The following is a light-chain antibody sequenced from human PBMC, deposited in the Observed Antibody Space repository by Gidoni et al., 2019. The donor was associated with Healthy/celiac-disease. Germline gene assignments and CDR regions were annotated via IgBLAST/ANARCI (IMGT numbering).Light chain of an antibody. CDR1: QRLLHSTGYNY. Sequence: DIVMTQSPLSLPVTPGEPASISCRASQRLLHSTGYNYLDWYLQKPVQSPQLLMYLGSNRASVVPDRFSGSGAGTDFTLKISRVEAEDVGVYYCMQALQTPPWTFGQGTKVEIK. J-gene: IGKJ1*01. V-gene: IGKV2-28*01. CDR2: LGS. CDR3: MQALQTPPWT.